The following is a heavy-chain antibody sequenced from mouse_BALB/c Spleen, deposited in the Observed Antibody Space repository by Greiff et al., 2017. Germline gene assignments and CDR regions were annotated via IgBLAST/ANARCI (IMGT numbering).Heavy chain of an antibody. CDR1: GYTFTDYA. Sequence: QVQLKESGAELVRPGVSVKISCKGSGYTFTDYAMHWVKQSHAKSLEWIGVISTYYGDASYNQKFKGKATMTVDKSSSTAYMELARLTSEDSAIYYCARDYGSRAWFAYWGQGTLVTVSA. CDR2: ISTYYGDA. J-gene: IGHJ3*01. CDR3: ARDYGSRAWFAY. D-gene: IGHD1-1*01. V-gene: IGHV1S137*01.